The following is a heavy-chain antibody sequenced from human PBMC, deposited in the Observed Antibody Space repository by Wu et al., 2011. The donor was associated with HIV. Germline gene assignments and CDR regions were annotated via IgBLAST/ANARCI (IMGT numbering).Heavy chain of an antibody. Sequence: QVLLVQSGAEVTKPGASVKVSCQASGHSFSGYYLHWVRQAPGHGLHYVGWIDPKTGGTNYAPKLQGRVTMTTDTSTSTVDMELRNLRSDDTAVYYCARDPTGYCNGRNCFPANNMDVWGKGTTVTVSS. CDR3: ARDPTGYCNGRNCFPANNMDV. CDR1: GHSFSGYY. CDR2: IDPKTGGT. V-gene: IGHV1-2*02. J-gene: IGHJ6*03. D-gene: IGHD2-15*01.